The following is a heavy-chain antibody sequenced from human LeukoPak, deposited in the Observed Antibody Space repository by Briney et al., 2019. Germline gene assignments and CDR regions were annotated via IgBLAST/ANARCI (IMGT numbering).Heavy chain of an antibody. Sequence: GGSLRLSCAASGFTFSSYWMSWVRQAPGKGLEWVANIKQDGSEKYYVDSVKGRSTISRDNAKNSLYLQMNSLRAEDTAIYYCARSSGWYHRGPDYYYYYMDVWGKGTTVTVS. V-gene: IGHV3-7*01. D-gene: IGHD6-19*01. J-gene: IGHJ6*03. CDR3: ARSSGWYHRGPDYYYYYMDV. CDR2: IKQDGSEK. CDR1: GFTFSSYW.